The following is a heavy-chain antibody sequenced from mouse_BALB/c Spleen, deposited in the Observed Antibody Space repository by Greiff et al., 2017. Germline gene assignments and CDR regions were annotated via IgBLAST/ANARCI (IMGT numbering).Heavy chain of an antibody. D-gene: IGHD2-12*01. V-gene: IGHV5-6-5*01. CDR2: ISSGGST. CDR1: GFTFSSYA. J-gene: IGHJ4*01. Sequence: EVMLVESGGGLVKPGGSLKLSCAASGFTFSSYAMSWVRQTPEKRLEWVASISSGGSTYYPDSVKGRFTISRDNARNILYLQMSSLRSEDTAMYYCAREFTTDYYAMDYWGQGTSVTVSS. CDR3: AREFTTDYYAMDY.